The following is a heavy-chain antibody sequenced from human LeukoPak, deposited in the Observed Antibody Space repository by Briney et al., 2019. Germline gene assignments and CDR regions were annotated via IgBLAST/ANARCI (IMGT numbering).Heavy chain of an antibody. CDR1: GYTFTGYY. CDR3: ARDENYGIFFNVDY. Sequence: GASVKVSCKASGYTFTGYYMHWVRQAPGHGLEWMGWINPNSGGTNYAQKFQGRVTMTADTSTSTAYMELRSLRSDDTALYYCARDENYGIFFNVDYWGQGTLVTVSS. J-gene: IGHJ4*02. V-gene: IGHV1-2*02. CDR2: INPNSGGT. D-gene: IGHD4-17*01.